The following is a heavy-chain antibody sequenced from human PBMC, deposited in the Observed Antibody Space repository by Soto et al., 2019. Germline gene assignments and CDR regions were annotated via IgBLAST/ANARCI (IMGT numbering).Heavy chain of an antibody. CDR2: INPNSGGT. Sequence: GASVKVSCKASGYTFTGYYMHWVRQAPGQGLEWMGWINPNSGGTNYAQKFQGRVTMTRDTSISTAYMELSRLRSDDTAVYYCAREGANYDFWSGYYSNWFDPWGQGTLVTVSS. CDR1: GYTFTGYY. CDR3: AREGANYDFWSGYYSNWFDP. D-gene: IGHD3-3*01. J-gene: IGHJ5*02. V-gene: IGHV1-2*02.